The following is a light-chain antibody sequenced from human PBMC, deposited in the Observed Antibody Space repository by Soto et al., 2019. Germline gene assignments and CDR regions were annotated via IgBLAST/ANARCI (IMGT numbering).Light chain of an antibody. V-gene: IGKV1-27*01. CDR3: QNYKSVPFT. CDR2: TAS. CDR1: QGLANY. J-gene: IGKJ2*01. Sequence: DIQMTQSPSSLSASVGDSVTITCRASQGLANYLAWYQQRPGKVPKLLIYTASTLQSGVPSRFSGSGSGTDFTLTISSLQPEDVATYYYQNYKSVPFTFGQGTKLEIK.